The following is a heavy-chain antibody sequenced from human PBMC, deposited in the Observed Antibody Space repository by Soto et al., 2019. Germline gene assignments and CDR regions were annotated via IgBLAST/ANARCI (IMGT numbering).Heavy chain of an antibody. V-gene: IGHV1-18*01. D-gene: IGHD3-22*01. CDR2: ISAYNGNT. Sequence: ASVKVSCKASGYTFTSYGISWVRQAPGQGLEWMGWISAYNGNTNYAQKLQGRVTMTTDTSTSTAYMELRSLRSDDTAVYYCASTVSYYYDSSGSPFPPEYYGMDFWGQGTSVTVSS. CDR3: ASTVSYYYDSSGSPFPPEYYGMDF. CDR1: GYTFTSYG. J-gene: IGHJ6*02.